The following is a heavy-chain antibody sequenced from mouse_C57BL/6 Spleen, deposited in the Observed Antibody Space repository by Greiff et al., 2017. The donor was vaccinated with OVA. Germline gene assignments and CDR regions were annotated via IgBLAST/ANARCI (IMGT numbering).Heavy chain of an antibody. D-gene: IGHD1-1*01. CDR3: ARGDKVVGAPMDY. CDR1: GYAFSSSW. V-gene: IGHV1-82*01. CDR2: IYPGDGDT. Sequence: QVQLQQSGPELVKPGASVKISCKASGYAFSSSWMNWVKQRPGKGLEWIGRIYPGDGDTNYNGKFKGKATLTADKSSSTAYMQLSSLTSEDAAVYYCARGDKVVGAPMDYWGQGTSVTVSS. J-gene: IGHJ4*01.